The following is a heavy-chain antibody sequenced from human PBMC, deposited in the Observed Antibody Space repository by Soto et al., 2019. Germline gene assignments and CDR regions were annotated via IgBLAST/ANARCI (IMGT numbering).Heavy chain of an antibody. CDR3: ARANGLLTVTTSWFDP. CDR2: IYYSGST. V-gene: IGHV4-30-4*01. D-gene: IGHD4-17*01. CDR1: GGSISSGDYY. Sequence: QVQLQESGPGLVKPSQTLSLTCTVSGGSISSGDYYWSWIRQPPGKGLEWIGYIYYSGSTYYNPSPKNLVTISGETSKNQFSLKLSSVTAADTALYYCARANGLLTVTTSWFDPWGQGTLVTVSS. J-gene: IGHJ5*02.